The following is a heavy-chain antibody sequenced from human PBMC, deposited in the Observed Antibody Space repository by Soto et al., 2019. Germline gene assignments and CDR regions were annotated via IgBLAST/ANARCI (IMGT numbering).Heavy chain of an antibody. J-gene: IGHJ6*02. Sequence: GGSLRLSCAASGLTFSDYYMSWIRQAPGKGLEWVGFIRSKAYGGTTEYAASVKGRFTISRDDSKSIAYLQMNSLKTEDTAVYYCTRDQHSEYSSGWHYYYYGMDVWGQGTTVTVSS. CDR1: GLTFSDYY. CDR2: IRSKAYGGTT. D-gene: IGHD6-19*01. V-gene: IGHV3-49*03. CDR3: TRDQHSEYSSGWHYYYYGMDV.